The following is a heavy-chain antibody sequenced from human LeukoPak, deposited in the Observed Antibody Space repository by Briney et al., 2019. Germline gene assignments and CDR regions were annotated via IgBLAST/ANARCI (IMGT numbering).Heavy chain of an antibody. CDR1: GGTFSSYA. CDR2: IIPILGIA. D-gene: IGHD3-22*01. J-gene: IGHJ4*02. V-gene: IGHV1-69*04. Sequence: GASVKVSCKASGGTFSSYAISWVRQAPGQGLEWMGRIIPILGIANYAQKFQGRVTITADKSTSTAYIELSSLRSEDTAVYYCASGQTGYYYDSSGYFFDYWGQGTLVTVSS. CDR3: ASGQTGYYYDSSGYFFDY.